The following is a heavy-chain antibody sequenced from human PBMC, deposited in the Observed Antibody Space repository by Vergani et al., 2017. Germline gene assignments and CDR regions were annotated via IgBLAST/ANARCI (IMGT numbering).Heavy chain of an antibody. V-gene: IGHV3-23*01. D-gene: IGHD3-10*01. Sequence: EVQLFQSGGGVIQPGGSVRLSCAASGFPFSACPMTWVPQAPGKGREWVSDISVRYPSTYYADSVKGRFTISRDNTKNMLYLQMNSLTAEDTAVYYCAKPLWFGELLSCFDYWGQGTLVTVSS. J-gene: IGHJ4*02. CDR3: AKPLWFGELLSCFDY. CDR1: GFPFSACP. CDR2: ISVRYPST.